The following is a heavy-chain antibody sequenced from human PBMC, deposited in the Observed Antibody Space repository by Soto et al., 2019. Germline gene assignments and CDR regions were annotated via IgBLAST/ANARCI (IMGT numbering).Heavy chain of an antibody. CDR3: ARSEYSSSPRRGNYGMDV. Sequence: QLQLQESGSGLVKPSQTLSLTCAVSGGSISSGGYSWSWIRQPPGKGLEWIGYIYHSGSTYYNPSLKSRVTISVDRSKNQFSLKLSSVTAADTAVYYCARSEYSSSPRRGNYGMDVWGQGTTVTVSS. D-gene: IGHD6-6*01. CDR1: GGSISSGGYS. CDR2: IYHSGST. V-gene: IGHV4-30-2*01. J-gene: IGHJ6*02.